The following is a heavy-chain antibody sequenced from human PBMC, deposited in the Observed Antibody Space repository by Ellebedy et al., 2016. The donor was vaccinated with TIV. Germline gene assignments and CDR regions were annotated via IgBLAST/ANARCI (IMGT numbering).Heavy chain of an antibody. CDR3: AKSLSGSGNASAFDV. D-gene: IGHD3-10*01. J-gene: IGHJ3*01. CDR2: IDPSDSYT. Sequence: GESLKISXKGSGYSFTSSWIYWVRQMPGKGLEWMGRIDPSDSYTNYSPSFQGHVTISADKSISTAYLQWSSLKASDTAIYYCAKSLSGSGNASAFDVWGQGTMVIVSS. V-gene: IGHV5-10-1*01. CDR1: GYSFTSSW.